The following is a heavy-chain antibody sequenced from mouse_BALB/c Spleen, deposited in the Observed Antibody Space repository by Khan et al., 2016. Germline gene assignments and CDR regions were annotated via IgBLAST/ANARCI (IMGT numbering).Heavy chain of an antibody. D-gene: IGHD2-1*01. V-gene: IGHV2-2*02. J-gene: IGHJ2*01. Sequence: QVQLKQSGPGLVQPSQSLSITCTVSGFSLTSYGVHWVRQSPGKGLEWLGVIWSGGSTDSNAAFISRLSISKDNSKSQVFFKMTSLQANDTAIYXCARRNGNYAFDYWGQGTTLTVSS. CDR2: IWSGGST. CDR3: ARRNGNYAFDY. CDR1: GFSLTSYG.